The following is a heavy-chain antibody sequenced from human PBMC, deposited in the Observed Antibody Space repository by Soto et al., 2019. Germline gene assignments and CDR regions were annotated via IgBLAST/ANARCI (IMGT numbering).Heavy chain of an antibody. CDR3: ASRGYYDFWSGLDY. V-gene: IGHV1-18*01. CDR1: GYTFTSYG. CDR2: ISAYNGNT. J-gene: IGHJ4*02. Sequence: ASVKVSCKASGYTFTSYGISWVRQAPGQGLEWMGWISAYNGNTNYAQKLQGRVTMTTDTSTSTAYMELRSLRSDDTAVYYCASRGYYDFWSGLDYLGQGTLVTVSS. D-gene: IGHD3-3*01.